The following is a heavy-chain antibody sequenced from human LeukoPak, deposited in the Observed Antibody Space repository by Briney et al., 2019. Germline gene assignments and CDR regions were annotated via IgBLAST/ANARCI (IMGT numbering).Heavy chain of an antibody. D-gene: IGHD6-19*01. Sequence: GGSLRLSCAASGFTFSGYAMSWVRQAPGKGLEWVSAISGSGGSTYYADSVKGRFTIYRDNSKNTMYLEMKSLRAEDRAVYYCAKYSRAAVAGNGYSDYWGQGTLVTVSS. CDR3: AKYSRAAVAGNGYSDY. V-gene: IGHV3-23*01. CDR1: GFTFSGYA. CDR2: ISGSGGST. J-gene: IGHJ4*02.